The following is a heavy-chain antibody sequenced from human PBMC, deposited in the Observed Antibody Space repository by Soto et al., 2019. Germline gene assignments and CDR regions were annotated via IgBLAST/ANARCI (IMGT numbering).Heavy chain of an antibody. CDR3: ARNLASVHDY. J-gene: IGHJ4*02. Sequence: QVQVVQSGGEVKRPGASVKVSCKASGYPFTSYGISWVRQAPGQGLEWMGWINPYNGNTKYAQKFQGRVTMTTDTSTTTAYMELRSLSHDDTAVYYCARNLASVHDYWGQGSLVTVSS. D-gene: IGHD1-1*01. V-gene: IGHV1-18*04. CDR2: INPYNGNT. CDR1: GYPFTSYG.